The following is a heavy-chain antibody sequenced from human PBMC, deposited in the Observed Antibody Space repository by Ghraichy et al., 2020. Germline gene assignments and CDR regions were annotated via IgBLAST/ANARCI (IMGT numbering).Heavy chain of an antibody. V-gene: IGHV1-69*13. CDR3: ARVKKAPERRFDP. J-gene: IGHJ5*02. Sequence: SVKVSCKASGGTFSSYAISWVRQAPGQGLEWMGGIIPIFGTANYAQKFQGRVTITADESTSTAYMELSSLRSEDTAVYYCARVKKAPERRFDPWGQGTLVTVSS. CDR2: IIPIFGTA. CDR1: GGTFSSYA.